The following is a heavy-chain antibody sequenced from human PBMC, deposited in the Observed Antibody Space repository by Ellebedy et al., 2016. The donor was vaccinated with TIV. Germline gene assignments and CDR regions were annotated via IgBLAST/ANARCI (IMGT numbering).Heavy chain of an antibody. Sequence: GESLKISCAASGFTFSSYAMSWVRQAPGKGLEWVSAISGSGGSTYYADSVKGRFTISRDNSKNTLYLQMNSLRAEDTAVYYCANGRYYGSGSSFDYWGQGTLVTVSS. CDR1: GFTFSSYA. D-gene: IGHD3-10*01. V-gene: IGHV3-23*01. CDR3: ANGRYYGSGSSFDY. J-gene: IGHJ4*02. CDR2: ISGSGGST.